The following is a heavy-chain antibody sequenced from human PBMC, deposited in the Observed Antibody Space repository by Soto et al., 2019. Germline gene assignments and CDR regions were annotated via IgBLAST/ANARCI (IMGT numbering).Heavy chain of an antibody. CDR3: ARGYDFWSGLPRRGYYYGMDV. CDR1: GGTFSSYA. Sequence: WASVKVSCKASGGTFSSYAISWVRQAPGQGLEWMGGIIPIFGTANYAQKFQGRVTITADESTSTAYMELSSLRSEDTAVYYCARGYDFWSGLPRRGYYYGMDVWGQGTTVTVSS. V-gene: IGHV1-69*13. CDR2: IIPIFGTA. D-gene: IGHD3-3*01. J-gene: IGHJ6*02.